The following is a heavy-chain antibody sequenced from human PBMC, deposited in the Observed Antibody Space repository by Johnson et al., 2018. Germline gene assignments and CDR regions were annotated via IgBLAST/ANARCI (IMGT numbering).Heavy chain of an antibody. CDR2: ISYDGSNK. CDR3: AKEGASSSWYRTRDDAFDI. J-gene: IGHJ3*02. Sequence: QVQLVESGGGVVQPGRSLRLSCAASGFTFSSYAMHWVRQAPGKGLEWVAVISYDGSNKYYADSVKGRFTISRDNSKNTLYLQMNSLRAEDTAVYYCAKEGASSSWYRTRDDAFDIWGQGTMVTVSS. CDR1: GFTFSSYA. D-gene: IGHD6-13*01. V-gene: IGHV3-30-3*01.